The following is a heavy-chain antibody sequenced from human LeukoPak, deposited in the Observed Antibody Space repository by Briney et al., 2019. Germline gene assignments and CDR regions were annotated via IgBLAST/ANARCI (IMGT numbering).Heavy chain of an antibody. D-gene: IGHD6-13*01. CDR2: ISGFGGST. Sequence: GGSLSLSCAASGFTFNNYAMNWVRPAPGKGLEWVSGISGFGGSTYYAASVKGRLTISRDNFGNMLYLHLDSLRVEDTAIYYCARRSGSSWSSFDYWGQGALVTVSS. CDR3: ARRSGSSWSSFDY. CDR1: GFTFNNYA. V-gene: IGHV3-23*01. J-gene: IGHJ4*02.